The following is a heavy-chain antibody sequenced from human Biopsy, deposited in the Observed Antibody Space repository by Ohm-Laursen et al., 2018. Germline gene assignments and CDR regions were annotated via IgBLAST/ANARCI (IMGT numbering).Heavy chain of an antibody. V-gene: IGHV3-43D*03. J-gene: IGHJ4*02. CDR3: ARGVYISPSHFDK. Sequence: SLRLSCAASGFMFGDYVMYWVRQAPGKGPEWVSLISWDGYNTYYADSVKGRFTISRDNSKNSLYLQMNSLRAEDTALYYCARGVYISPSHFDKWGQGTLVTVSS. CDR2: ISWDGYNT. D-gene: IGHD6-6*01. CDR1: GFMFGDYV.